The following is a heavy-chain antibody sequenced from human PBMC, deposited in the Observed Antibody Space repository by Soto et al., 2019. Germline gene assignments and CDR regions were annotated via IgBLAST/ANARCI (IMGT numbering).Heavy chain of an antibody. J-gene: IGHJ5*02. Sequence: QLQLQESGSGLVKPSQTLSLTCAVSGGSISSGGYSWSWIRQPPGKGLEWIGYIYHSGSTYYNPSLKSRVTRSVDRSKNQFSLKLSSVTAADTAVYYGARGHGDYSTRWFDPWGQGTLVTVSS. CDR2: IYHSGST. D-gene: IGHD4-17*01. CDR3: ARGHGDYSTRWFDP. CDR1: GGSISSGGYS. V-gene: IGHV4-30-2*01.